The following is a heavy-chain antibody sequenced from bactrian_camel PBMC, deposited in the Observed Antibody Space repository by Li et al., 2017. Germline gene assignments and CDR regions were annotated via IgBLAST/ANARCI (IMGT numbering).Heavy chain of an antibody. CDR3: AARLEGWCENGQYNY. V-gene: IGHV3S40*01. D-gene: IGHD2*01. CDR2: LVTGGRST. CDR1: AYPAESKC. J-gene: IGHJ4*01. Sequence: VQLVESGGGSVETGGSLRLACLASAYPAESKCMAWFRQSPGKGPEGVAALVTGGRSTHYIDAVKGRFTMSQDNAENTNMVYLQMNSLKPEDTAMYYCAARLEGWCENGQYNYWGQGTQVTVS.